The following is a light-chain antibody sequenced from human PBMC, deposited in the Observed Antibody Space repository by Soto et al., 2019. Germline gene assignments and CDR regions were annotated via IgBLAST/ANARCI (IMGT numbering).Light chain of an antibody. V-gene: IGKV3-15*01. J-gene: IGKJ1*01. CDR2: GAS. CDR3: QQYNNSPPTWT. Sequence: EIVMTQSPATLSVSPGERATLSCRASQSVSSNLAWYQQKPGQAPRLLIYGASTMATGIPARFSGSGSGTEFTPTIRSLQSEDFAVYYCQQYNNSPPTWTFGQGTKVEIK. CDR1: QSVSSN.